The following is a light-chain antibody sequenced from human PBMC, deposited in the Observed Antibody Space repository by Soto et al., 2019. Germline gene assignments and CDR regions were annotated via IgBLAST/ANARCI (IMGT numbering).Light chain of an antibody. CDR3: CSYAGSSTLV. V-gene: IGLV2-23*01. CDR1: SSDVGSYKF. J-gene: IGLJ2*01. Sequence: QSVLTQPASVSGSPGQSITISCTGTSSDVGSYKFVSWYQQHPGKAPKFMIYEGSKRPSGVSNRFSGSKSGNTASLTISGLQAEDEADYYCCSYAGSSTLVFGGGTKLTVL. CDR2: EGS.